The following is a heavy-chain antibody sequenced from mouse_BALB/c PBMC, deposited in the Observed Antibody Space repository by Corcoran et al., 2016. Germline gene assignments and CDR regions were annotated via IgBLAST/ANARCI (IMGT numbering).Heavy chain of an antibody. Sequence: QIQLVQSGPELKKPGETVKISCKASGYTFTNYGMNWVKQAPGKGLKWMGWINTYTGEPTYADDFKGRFAFSLETTASTAYLQINNLKKEDTATYFCARSGGYDYYYAMDYWGQGTSVTVSS. V-gene: IGHV9-3-1*01. CDR2: INTYTGEP. J-gene: IGHJ4*01. CDR3: ARSGGYDYYYAMDY. CDR1: GYTFTNYG. D-gene: IGHD2-4*01.